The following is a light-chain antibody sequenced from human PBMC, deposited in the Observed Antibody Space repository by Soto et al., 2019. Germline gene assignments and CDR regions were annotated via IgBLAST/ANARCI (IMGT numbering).Light chain of an antibody. CDR1: SSDVGSYNL. Sequence: QSALTQPASVSGSPGQSITISCTGTSSDVGSYNLVSWYQQLPGKPPKLLIYEGSKRPSGVSDRFSGLKSGNMASLTISGLQAEDEADYYCCSFAGSDTVIFGGGTKLTVL. V-gene: IGLV2-23*01. CDR3: CSFAGSDTVI. CDR2: EGS. J-gene: IGLJ2*01.